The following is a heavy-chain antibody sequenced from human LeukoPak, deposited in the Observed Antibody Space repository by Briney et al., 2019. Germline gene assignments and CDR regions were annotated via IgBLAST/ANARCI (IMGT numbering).Heavy chain of an antibody. CDR3: ARVLTSTSTVLDY. Sequence: GESLRLSYAASGFTVSSNYMSWVRQAQGRGLEWVSVIYRGGSTYYADSVKGRFIISRDNSKNTLYLQMNSLRAEDTAVYYCARVLTSTSTVLDYWGQGTLVTVSS. CDR1: GFTVSSNY. V-gene: IGHV3-66*02. CDR2: IYRGGST. J-gene: IGHJ4*02. D-gene: IGHD5/OR15-5a*01.